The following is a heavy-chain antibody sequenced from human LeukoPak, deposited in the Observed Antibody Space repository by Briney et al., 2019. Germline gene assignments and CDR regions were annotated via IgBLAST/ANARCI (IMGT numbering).Heavy chain of an antibody. V-gene: IGHV3-15*01. CDR3: TSQAYDFWSGYSGFDY. J-gene: IGHJ4*02. Sequence: GGSLRLSCAASGFTFSNAWMSWVRQAPGKGLEWVGRIKSKTDGGTTDYAAPVKGRFTISRDDSKNTLYLQMNSLKTEDTAVYYCTSQAYDFWSGYSGFDYWGQGTLVTVSS. CDR1: GFTFSNAW. CDR2: IKSKTDGGTT. D-gene: IGHD3-3*01.